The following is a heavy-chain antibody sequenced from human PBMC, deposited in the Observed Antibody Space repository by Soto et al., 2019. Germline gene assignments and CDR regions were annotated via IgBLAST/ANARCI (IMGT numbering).Heavy chain of an antibody. D-gene: IGHD6-19*01. V-gene: IGHV1-18*01. CDR1: GYTFSNYG. Sequence: QVQLVQSGGEVKQPGASVKVSCKTSGYTFSNYGISWVRQAPGQGLEWVGWISGYNGHTKHAQNVQGRVTLTTDTSTSTAYMELRSLTPDDTAVYYCARDRDTSGWYRSNYWGQGTLVSVSS. CDR2: ISGYNGHT. J-gene: IGHJ4*02. CDR3: ARDRDTSGWYRSNY.